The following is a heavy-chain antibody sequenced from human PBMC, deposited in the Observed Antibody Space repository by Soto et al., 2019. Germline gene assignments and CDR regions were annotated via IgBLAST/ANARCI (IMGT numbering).Heavy chain of an antibody. CDR2: ISSSSSTI. D-gene: IGHD1-7*01. V-gene: IGHV3-48*02. CDR1: GFTFSSYS. J-gene: IGHJ4*02. Sequence: GGSLRLSCAASGFTFSSYSMNWVRQAPGKGLEWVSYISSSSSTIYYADSVKGRFTISRDNAKNSLYPQMNSLRDEDTAVYYCARERTGTTDYWGQGTLVTVSS. CDR3: ARERTGTTDY.